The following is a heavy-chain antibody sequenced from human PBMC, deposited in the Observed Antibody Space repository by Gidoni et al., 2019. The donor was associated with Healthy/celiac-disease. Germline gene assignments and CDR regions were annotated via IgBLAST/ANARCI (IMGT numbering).Heavy chain of an antibody. Sequence: DVQLVESGGGLVQSGRSLRLSCAASGFTFDDYAMHWVRQAPGKGLGWVSGISWNSGSIGYADSVKGRFTISRDNAKNSLYLQMNSLRAEDTALYYCAKDIKPYCGGDCSPGYWGQGTLVTVSS. CDR3: AKDIKPYCGGDCSPGY. CDR1: GFTFDDYA. V-gene: IGHV3-9*01. CDR2: ISWNSGSI. D-gene: IGHD2-21*02. J-gene: IGHJ4*02.